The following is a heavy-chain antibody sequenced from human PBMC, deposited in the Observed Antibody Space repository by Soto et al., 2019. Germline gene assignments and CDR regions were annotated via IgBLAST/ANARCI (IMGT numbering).Heavy chain of an antibody. D-gene: IGHD2-15*01. CDR1: GFTVSSNY. Sequence: PGGSLRLSCAASGFTVSSNYMSWVRQAPGKGLGWVSVIYSGGSTYYADSVKGRFAISRDNSKNTLYLQMNSLRAEDTAIYYCAREMTYCSGGNCYSSYFDFWGQGSQVTVSS. CDR2: IYSGGST. J-gene: IGHJ4*02. CDR3: AREMTYCSGGNCYSSYFDF. V-gene: IGHV3-66*01.